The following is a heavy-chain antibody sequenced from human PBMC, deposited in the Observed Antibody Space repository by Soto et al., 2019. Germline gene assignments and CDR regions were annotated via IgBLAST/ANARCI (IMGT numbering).Heavy chain of an antibody. D-gene: IGHD3-16*01. J-gene: IGHJ1*01. Sequence: QVQLLQSGPELRKPGASVKVSCKAFGYTFTDFGIGWVRQAPGQGHEWEVWIRAHNQNPNYAKSLQGRVNVTTNTSTNTGFMELTSLRSDDTAVYYCARAADRVDVVWGRNDAFDIGGQGTMVLVSS. CDR2: IRAHNQNP. CDR3: ARAADRVDVVWGRNDAFDI. CDR1: GYTFTDFG. V-gene: IGHV1-18*01.